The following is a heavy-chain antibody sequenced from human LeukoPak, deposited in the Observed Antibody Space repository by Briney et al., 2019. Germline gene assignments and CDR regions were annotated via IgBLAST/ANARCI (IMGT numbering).Heavy chain of an antibody. J-gene: IGHJ3*02. CDR3: SRSRLARLYGGNRRGAFDI. Sequence: GSLRLSCAASGFTFSDHYMDWIRQPPGKGLEWIGEINHSGSTNYNPSLKSRVTISVDTSKNQSSLKLSSVTAADTAVYYCSRSRLARLYGGNRRGAFDIWGQGTMVTVSA. CDR1: GFTFSDHY. CDR2: INHSGST. D-gene: IGHD4-23*01. V-gene: IGHV4-34*01.